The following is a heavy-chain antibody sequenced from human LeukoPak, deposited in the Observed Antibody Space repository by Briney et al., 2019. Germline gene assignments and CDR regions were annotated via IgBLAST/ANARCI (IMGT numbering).Heavy chain of an antibody. CDR2: ISYDGSNK. CDR3: ARPKSQWLRLYAFDI. J-gene: IGHJ3*02. Sequence: GGSLRLSCAASGFTFSSYAMHWVRQAPGKGLEWVAVISYDGSNKYYADSVKGRFTISRDNSKNTLYLQMNSLRAEDTAVYYCARPKSQWLRLYAFDIWGQGTMVTVSS. V-gene: IGHV3-30-3*01. CDR1: GFTFSSYA. D-gene: IGHD5-12*01.